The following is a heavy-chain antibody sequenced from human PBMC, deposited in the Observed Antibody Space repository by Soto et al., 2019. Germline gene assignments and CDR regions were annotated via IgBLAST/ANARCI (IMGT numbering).Heavy chain of an antibody. Sequence: GSSVKVSCKASGFTFTSSAVQWVRQARGQRLEWIGWIVVGSGNTNYAQKFQERVTITRDMSTSTAYMELSSLRSEDTAVYYCAGITIFDWFDPWGQGTLVTVSS. CDR1: GFTFTSSA. CDR3: AGITIFDWFDP. V-gene: IGHV1-58*01. J-gene: IGHJ5*02. D-gene: IGHD3-3*01. CDR2: IVVGSGNT.